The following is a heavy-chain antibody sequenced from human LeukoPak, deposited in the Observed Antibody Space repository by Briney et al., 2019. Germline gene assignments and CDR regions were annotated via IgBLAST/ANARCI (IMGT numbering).Heavy chain of an antibody. Sequence: ASVKVSCKASGYTFTSYGISWVRQAPGQGLEWMGWISAYNGNTNYAQKLQGRVTMTTDTSTSTVYMELSSLRSEDTAVYYCAIGRSGFSAFDIWGQGTMVTVSS. CDR1: GYTFTSYG. CDR2: ISAYNGNT. V-gene: IGHV1-18*01. D-gene: IGHD3-3*01. J-gene: IGHJ3*02. CDR3: AIGRSGFSAFDI.